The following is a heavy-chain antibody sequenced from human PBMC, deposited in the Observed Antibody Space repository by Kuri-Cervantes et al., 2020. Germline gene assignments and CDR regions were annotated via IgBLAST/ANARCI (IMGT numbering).Heavy chain of an antibody. D-gene: IGHD3-9*01. CDR2: IWYDGSNK. CDR3: ARDYVLRYFDWSLNGMDV. J-gene: IGHJ6*02. V-gene: IGHV3-33*01. CDR1: GFTFSSYG. Sequence: GESLKISCTASGFTFSSYGMHWVRQAPDKGLEWVAVIWYDGSNKYYADSVKGRFTISRDNSKNTLYLQMNSLRAEDTAVYYCARDYVLRYFDWSLNGMDVWGQGTTVTVSS.